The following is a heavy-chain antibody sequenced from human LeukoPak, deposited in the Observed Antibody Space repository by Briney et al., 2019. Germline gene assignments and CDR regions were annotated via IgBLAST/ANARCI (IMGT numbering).Heavy chain of an antibody. Sequence: SETLSLTCAVSGYSISSAYYWGWIRQPPGKGLEWIGNIYHGGTSNYNPSLKSRVTISVDTSKNQFSLKLTSVTAADTAVYYCASSTTLLNMVTTRWGQGTLVTVSS. V-gene: IGHV4-38-2*01. J-gene: IGHJ4*02. CDR2: IYHGGTS. CDR3: ASSTTLLNMVTTR. D-gene: IGHD4-17*01. CDR1: GYSISSAYY.